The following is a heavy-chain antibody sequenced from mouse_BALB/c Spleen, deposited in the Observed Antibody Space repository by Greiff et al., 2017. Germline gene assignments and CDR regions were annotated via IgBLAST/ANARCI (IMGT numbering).Heavy chain of an antibody. J-gene: IGHJ3*01. CDR3: AREPYYYGSSFAWFAY. D-gene: IGHD1-1*01. Sequence: VQLQQSGPELVKPGASVKMSCKASGYTFTSYVMHWVKQKPGQGLEWIGYINPYNDGTKYNEKFKGKATLTSDKSSSTAYMELSSLTSEDSAVYYCAREPYYYGSSFAWFAYWGQGTLVTVSA. V-gene: IGHV1-14*01. CDR1: GYTFTSYV. CDR2: INPYNDGT.